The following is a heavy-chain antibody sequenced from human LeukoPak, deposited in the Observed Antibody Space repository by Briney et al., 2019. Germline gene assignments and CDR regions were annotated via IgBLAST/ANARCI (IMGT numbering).Heavy chain of an antibody. CDR1: GVTFNNYN. V-gene: IGHV3-21*01. D-gene: IGHD2-8*01. Sequence: GGSLRLSCAASGVTFNNYNMIWVREAPGKGLEWVSSISSRSSSYIYYADSVKGRFTISRDNARNSLYLQMSSLRAEDTAVYYCARDRGGTLMVYARGKDYYYMDVWGKGTTVTVSS. J-gene: IGHJ6*03. CDR2: ISSRSSSYI. CDR3: ARDRGGTLMVYARGKDYYYMDV.